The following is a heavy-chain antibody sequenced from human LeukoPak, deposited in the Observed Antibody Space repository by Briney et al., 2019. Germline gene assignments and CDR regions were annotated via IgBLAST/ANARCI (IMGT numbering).Heavy chain of an antibody. CDR2: ISSSSSTI. D-gene: IGHD3-10*01. J-gene: IGHJ4*02. CDR3: ARGGGSPPFDY. CDR1: GFTFSSYA. V-gene: IGHV3-48*01. Sequence: GGSLRLSCAASGFTFSSYAMNWVRQAPGKGLEWVSYISSSSSTIYYADSVKGRFTISRDNSKNTLYLQMNSLRAEDTAVYYCARGGGSPPFDYWGQGTLVTVSS.